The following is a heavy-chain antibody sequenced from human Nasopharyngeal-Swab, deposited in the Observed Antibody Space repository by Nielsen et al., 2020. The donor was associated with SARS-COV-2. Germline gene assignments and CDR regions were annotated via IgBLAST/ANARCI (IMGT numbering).Heavy chain of an antibody. Sequence: GGSLRLSCAASGVSFSTYWMTWGRQAPGKGLEWVANIKQDGSEKYYVDSVKGRFTVSRDNPKNLLYLQVNSLRAEDTAVYYCARQGVFVPAYFHQYYMDVWGKGTTVTVSS. CDR1: GVSFSTYW. D-gene: IGHD3-16*02. CDR3: ARQGVFVPAYFHQYYMDV. V-gene: IGHV3-7*03. CDR2: IKQDGSEK. J-gene: IGHJ6*03.